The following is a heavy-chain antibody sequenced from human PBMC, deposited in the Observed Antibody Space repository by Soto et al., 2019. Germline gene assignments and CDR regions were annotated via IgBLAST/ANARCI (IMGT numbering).Heavy chain of an antibody. D-gene: IGHD4-17*01. CDR1: GYSFTSYW. CDR2: IYPGDSDT. Sequence: PGESLKISCKGSGYSFTSYWIGWVRQMPGKGLEWMGIIYPGDSDTRYSPSFQGQVTISADKSISTAYLQWSSLKASDTAMYYCARHLYGDRHNYYYGMDVWGQGTTVTVSS. J-gene: IGHJ6*02. CDR3: ARHLYGDRHNYYYGMDV. V-gene: IGHV5-51*01.